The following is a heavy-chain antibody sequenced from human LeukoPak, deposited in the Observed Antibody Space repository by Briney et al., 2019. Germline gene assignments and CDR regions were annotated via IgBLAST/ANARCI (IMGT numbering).Heavy chain of an antibody. J-gene: IGHJ4*02. CDR2: ISWNSGSI. CDR3: AKDIRLGYSSSWGLDY. D-gene: IGHD6-13*01. CDR1: GFTFDDYA. V-gene: IGHV3-9*01. Sequence: GRSLRLSCAASGFTFDDYAMHWVRQAPGKGLEWVSGISWNSGSIGYADSVKGRFTISRDNAKNSLYLQMNSLRAEDTALYYCAKDIRLGYSSSWGLDYWGQGTLVTVSS.